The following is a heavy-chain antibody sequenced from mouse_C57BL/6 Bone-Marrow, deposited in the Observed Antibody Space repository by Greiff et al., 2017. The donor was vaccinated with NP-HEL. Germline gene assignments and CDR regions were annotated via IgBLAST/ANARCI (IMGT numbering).Heavy chain of an antibody. CDR2: IYPGSGST. Sequence: QVQLQQSGAELVKPGASVKMSCKASGYTFTSYWITWVKQRPGQGLEWIGDIYPGSGSTNYNEKFKSKATLTVDTSSSTAYMQLSSLTSEGATVYYCASQAQATFDCWGKGTTLTVAS. V-gene: IGHV1-55*01. J-gene: IGHJ2*01. D-gene: IGHD3-2*02. CDR3: ASQAQATFDC. CDR1: GYTFTSYW.